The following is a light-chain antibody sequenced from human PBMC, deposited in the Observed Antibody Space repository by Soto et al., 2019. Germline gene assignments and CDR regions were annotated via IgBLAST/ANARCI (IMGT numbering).Light chain of an antibody. Sequence: EIVLTQSPATLSLSPGERATLSCRASQSVSSYLAWYQQKPGQAPRLLIYDASNRATGIPPRFSGSRSSTDFTLPISSLEPEDFAFYYCQQRSNWPPYTFGQGTKLEIK. CDR1: QSVSSY. J-gene: IGKJ2*01. CDR3: QQRSNWPPYT. V-gene: IGKV3-11*01. CDR2: DAS.